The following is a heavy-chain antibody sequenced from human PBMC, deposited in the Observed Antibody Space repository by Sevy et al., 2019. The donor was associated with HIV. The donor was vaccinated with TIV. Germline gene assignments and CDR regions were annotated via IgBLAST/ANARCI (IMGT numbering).Heavy chain of an antibody. CDR2: INHSGST. Sequence: SETLSLTCAVYGGSFSGYYWSWIRQSPAKGLEWIVEINHSGSTNYNPSLKSRVTISVDTSKNQFSLKLSSVTAADTAVYYYARGAGLRRVYFDYWGQGTLVTVSS. CDR3: ARGAGLRRVYFDY. J-gene: IGHJ4*02. D-gene: IGHD4-17*01. V-gene: IGHV4-34*01. CDR1: GGSFSGYY.